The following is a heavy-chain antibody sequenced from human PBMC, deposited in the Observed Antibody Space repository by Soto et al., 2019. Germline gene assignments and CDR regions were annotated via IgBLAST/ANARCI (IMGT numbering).Heavy chain of an antibody. Sequence: QVQLVQSGAEVKKPGASVKVSCKASGYTFIHYYIHWLRQAPGQGLEWMAIINPNGGSTNYAQKLRGRVTVTSDTSTTTVSMELNSLGSEDTAVYFCARSLLQGDFWGQGTLVTVSS. V-gene: IGHV1-46*01. D-gene: IGHD2-21*01. CDR3: ARSLLQGDF. J-gene: IGHJ4*02. CDR1: GYTFIHYY. CDR2: INPNGGST.